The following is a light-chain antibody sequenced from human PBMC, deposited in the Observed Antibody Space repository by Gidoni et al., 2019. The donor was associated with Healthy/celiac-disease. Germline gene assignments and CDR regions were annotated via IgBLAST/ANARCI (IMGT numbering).Light chain of an antibody. J-gene: IGKJ3*01. CDR2: DAS. CDR1: QSVSSY. V-gene: IGKV3-11*01. Sequence: EIVLTQSPATLSLSPGERATLSCRASQSVSSYLAWYQQKPGQAPRLLIYDASNRATGIPARCSGSGSGTDFALTISSLEPEDFAVYYCQQRSNWPDVTFGPGTKVDIK. CDR3: QQRSNWPDVT.